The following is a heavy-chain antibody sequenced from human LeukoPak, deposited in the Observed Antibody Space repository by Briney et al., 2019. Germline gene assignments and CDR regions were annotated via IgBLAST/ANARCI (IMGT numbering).Heavy chain of an antibody. CDR3: ARDGRYGDYGDAFDI. V-gene: IGHV3-30-3*01. Sequence: GGSLRLSCAASGFSFSSYAMHWVRQAPGKGLEWMAVISYDGSNNCYADSVKGRFTFSRDNSKNTLYVEVNSLRPEDTAVYYCARDGRYGDYGDAFDIWGQGTMVTVSS. CDR1: GFSFSSYA. D-gene: IGHD4-17*01. CDR2: ISYDGSNN. J-gene: IGHJ3*02.